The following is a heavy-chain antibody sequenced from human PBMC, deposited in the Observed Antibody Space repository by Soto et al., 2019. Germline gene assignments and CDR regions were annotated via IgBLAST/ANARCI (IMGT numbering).Heavy chain of an antibody. D-gene: IGHD4-17*01. V-gene: IGHV3-23*01. CDR2: ISTSGGST. CDR3: AKALSVTTSYYHGMDV. Sequence: GGPLRLSCVASGFTSSSYGMSWVRQAPGKGLEWVSGISTSGGSTYYADSVKGRFAISRDNSKNTLYLQMNSLRAEDTAVYYCAKALSVTTSYYHGMDVWGQGTTVTVSS. CDR1: GFTSSSYG. J-gene: IGHJ6*02.